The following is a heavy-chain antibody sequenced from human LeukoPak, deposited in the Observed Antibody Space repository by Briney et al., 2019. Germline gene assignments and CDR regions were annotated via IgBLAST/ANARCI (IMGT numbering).Heavy chain of an antibody. Sequence: GGSLRLSCASSGFTFNTFNMNWFRQAPGKGLEWVSSINSGGDYKYYADSVKGRFTTSRDNAKNSLSLQLNTLRVEDTAIYYCARGHYDVMASSYKWTPDYWGQGTLVTVSS. CDR1: GFTFNTFN. CDR2: INSGGDYK. CDR3: ARGHYDVMASSYKWTPDY. J-gene: IGHJ4*02. V-gene: IGHV3-21*01. D-gene: IGHD3-9*01.